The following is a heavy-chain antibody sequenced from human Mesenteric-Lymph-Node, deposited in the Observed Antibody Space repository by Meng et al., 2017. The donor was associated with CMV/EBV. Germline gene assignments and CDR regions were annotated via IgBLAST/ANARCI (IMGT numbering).Heavy chain of an antibody. V-gene: IGHV3-74*01. CDR3: ARGSPGFFGSGNIDY. D-gene: IGHD3-10*01. Sequence: SGFICNSYRMHGVRQAAGKRLVWVSSIISDGISTNYADAVEGRFTISRDNAKNTLYLQMNSLRAEDTAVYYCARGSPGFFGSGNIDYWGQGTLVTVSS. CDR2: IISDGIST. CDR1: GFICNSYR. J-gene: IGHJ4*02.